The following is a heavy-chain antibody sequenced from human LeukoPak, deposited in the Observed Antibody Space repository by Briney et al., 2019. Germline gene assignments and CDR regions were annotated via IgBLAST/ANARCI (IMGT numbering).Heavy chain of an antibody. Sequence: PGGSLRLSCAASGFTFSTYWMTWIRQAPGKGLEWVASISSDGSGEYYMDSVKGRFTISRDNAKNSLFLQMNSLGAEDTAVYHCGRVRPGDADYWGQGTLVTVSS. J-gene: IGHJ4*02. V-gene: IGHV3-7*01. CDR3: GRVRPGDADY. D-gene: IGHD1-26*01. CDR1: GFTFSTYW. CDR2: ISSDGSGE.